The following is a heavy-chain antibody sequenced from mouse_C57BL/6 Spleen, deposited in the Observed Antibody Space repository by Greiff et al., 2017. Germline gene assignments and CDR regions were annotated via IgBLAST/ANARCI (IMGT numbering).Heavy chain of an antibody. CDR3: ALYYYGSREFAY. CDR2: INPNNGGT. CDR1: GYTFTDYN. Sequence: VQLKQSGPELVKPGASVKIPCKASGYTFTDYNMDWVKQSHGKSLEWIGDINPNNGGTIYNQKFKGKATLTVDKSSSTAYMELRSLTSEDTAVYYCALYYYGSREFAYWGQGTLVTVSA. J-gene: IGHJ3*01. V-gene: IGHV1-18*01. D-gene: IGHD1-1*01.